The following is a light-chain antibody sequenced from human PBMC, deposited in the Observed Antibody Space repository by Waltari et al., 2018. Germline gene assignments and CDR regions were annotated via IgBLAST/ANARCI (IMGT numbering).Light chain of an antibody. J-gene: IGKJ2*01. CDR2: DTS. CDR3: QQRTNWPPWVT. CDR1: QSVSSY. V-gene: IGKV3-11*01. Sequence: EIVLTQSPATLSLSPGERATLSCRASQSVSSYLAWYQQKPGQAPRLLIYDTSIRAADIPARFSGSGTGTDFTLTISSLEPEDFAVYYCQQRTNWPPWVTFGQGTKVEIK.